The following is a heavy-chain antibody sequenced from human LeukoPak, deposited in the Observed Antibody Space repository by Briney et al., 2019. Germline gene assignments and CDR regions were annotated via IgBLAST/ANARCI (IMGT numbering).Heavy chain of an antibody. J-gene: IGHJ4*02. D-gene: IGHD3-22*01. CDR1: GFTFSSYA. V-gene: IGHV3-48*01. CDR2: ISSSSSTI. CDR3: ARGSTYYDSSGQVPFDY. Sequence: GGSLRLSCAASGFTFSSYAMHWVRQAPGKGLEWVSYISSSSSTIYYADSVRGRFTISRDNAKNSLYLQMNSLRAEDTAVYYCARGSTYYDSSGQVPFDYWGQGTLVTVSS.